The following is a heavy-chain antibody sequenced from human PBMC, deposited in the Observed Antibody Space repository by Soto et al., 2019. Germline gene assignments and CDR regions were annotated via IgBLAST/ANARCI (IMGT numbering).Heavy chain of an antibody. CDR2: INHSGST. Sequence: SETLSLTCAVYGGSFSGYYWSWIRQPPGKGLEWIGEINHSGSTNYNPSLLSRVTISVDTSKNEFSLRLSSVTAADTAVYYCARLNGYCVSTNCHGYYGMDVWGQGTTVTVSS. CDR1: GGSFSGYY. CDR3: ARLNGYCVSTNCHGYYGMDV. J-gene: IGHJ6*02. V-gene: IGHV4-34*01. D-gene: IGHD2-2*03.